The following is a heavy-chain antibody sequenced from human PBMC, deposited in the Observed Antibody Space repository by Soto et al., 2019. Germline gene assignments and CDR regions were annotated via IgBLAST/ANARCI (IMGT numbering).Heavy chain of an antibody. CDR2: INPIFGAP. Sequence: QVQLVQSGPEVKKPGSSVKVSCKASGGTFSSFTINWVRQAPGQRLKWMGGINPIFGAPNYAQNFHGRVTITADKSTTTAYMGRMSLRSEDTAVYFWAASYDDAFDIWGPGTMVIVSS. CDR3: AASYDDAFDI. V-gene: IGHV1-69*06. J-gene: IGHJ3*02. D-gene: IGHD3-3*01. CDR1: GGTFSSFT.